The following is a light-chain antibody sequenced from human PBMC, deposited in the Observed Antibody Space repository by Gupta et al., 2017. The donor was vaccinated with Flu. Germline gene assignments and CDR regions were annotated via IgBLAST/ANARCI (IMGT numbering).Light chain of an antibody. Sequence: VMTQSPATLSVSPGERVTLSCRASQSNKTNLAWYQQKPGQPPRLLVFGASSRAADVPARFSGSGSGTDFTLTINSLQSEDFGIYYCQQYNNWPPWTFGQGTKVE. CDR2: GAS. J-gene: IGKJ1*01. CDR3: QQYNNWPPWT. CDR1: QSNKTN. V-gene: IGKV3-15*01.